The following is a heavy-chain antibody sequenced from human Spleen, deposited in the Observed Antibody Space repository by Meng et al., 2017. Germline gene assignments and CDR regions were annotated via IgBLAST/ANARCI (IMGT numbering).Heavy chain of an antibody. CDR1: GASIRYSTSY. D-gene: IGHD3-16*02. J-gene: IGHJ5*02. CDR2: IYYSGST. V-gene: IGHV4-39*07. Sequence: QVAGAGPGPVKPSETLSLTCSVSGASIRYSTSYWGWIRQPPGKGLEWIGSIYYSGSTYSNPSLKSRVTISVDTSKNQFSLKLSSVTAADTAVYYCARYNYRYSGNWFDPWGQGTLVTVSS. CDR3: ARYNYRYSGNWFDP.